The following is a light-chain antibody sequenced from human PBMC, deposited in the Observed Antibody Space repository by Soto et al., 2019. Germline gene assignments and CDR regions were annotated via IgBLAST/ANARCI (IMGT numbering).Light chain of an antibody. CDR3: QEYGDSYT. Sequence: EIVLTQSPGTLSLSPGERATLSCRASQSVSSGYLAWYQQRPGQAPRLLIYATSSRATGVPDRFHGSGSGTDFTLTISRLEPGDLAVYYCQEYGDSYTFGQGTKLEIK. CDR1: QSVSSGY. V-gene: IGKV3-20*01. J-gene: IGKJ2*01. CDR2: ATS.